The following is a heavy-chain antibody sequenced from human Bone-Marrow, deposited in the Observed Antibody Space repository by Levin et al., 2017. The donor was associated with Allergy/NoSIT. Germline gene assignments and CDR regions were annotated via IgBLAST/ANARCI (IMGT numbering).Heavy chain of an antibody. J-gene: IGHJ4*02. CDR2: IMPIIGTA. Sequence: SVKVSCKASGGTFSTYPISWVRQAPGQGLEWMGGIMPIIGTANYAQKFQGRVTINADESTSTAYMELSSLRSEDTAVYYCARGEIGSSGLFDYWGQGTLVTVSS. V-gene: IGHV1-69*13. CDR1: GGTFSTYP. D-gene: IGHD6-19*01. CDR3: ARGEIGSSGLFDY.